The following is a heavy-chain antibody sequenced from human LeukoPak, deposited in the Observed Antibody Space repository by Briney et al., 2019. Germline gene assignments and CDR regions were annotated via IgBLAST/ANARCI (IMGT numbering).Heavy chain of an antibody. D-gene: IGHD3-10*01. J-gene: IGHJ4*02. CDR2: ISSSSSYI. CDR1: GFTFSSYS. V-gene: IGHV3-21*01. Sequence: GGSLRLSCAASGFTFSSYSMNWVRQAPGKGLEWVSSISSSSSYIYYADSVKGRFTISRDNSKNTLYLQMNSLRAEDTAVYYCAKDYYGSGSYSLHFDCWGQGTLVTVSS. CDR3: AKDYYGSGSYSLHFDC.